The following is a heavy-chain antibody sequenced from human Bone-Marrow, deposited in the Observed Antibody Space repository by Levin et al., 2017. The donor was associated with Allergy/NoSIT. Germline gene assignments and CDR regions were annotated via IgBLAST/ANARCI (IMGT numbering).Heavy chain of an antibody. V-gene: IGHV3-30*03. D-gene: IGHD6-19*01. J-gene: IGHJ5*02. Sequence: GESLKISCAASGFTFNHYGMHWVRQIPGKGLDWVSCISYDGNDKYYVDAVKGRFIISRDNSNNTVYLEMNSLRSEDTGMYYCARAHSSGWSRWFDPWGPGTLVTVSS. CDR2: ISYDGNDK. CDR3: ARAHSSGWSRWFDP. CDR1: GFTFNHYG.